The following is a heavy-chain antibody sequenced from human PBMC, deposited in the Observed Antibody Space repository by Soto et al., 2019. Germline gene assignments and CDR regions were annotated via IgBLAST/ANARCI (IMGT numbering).Heavy chain of an antibody. D-gene: IGHD3-22*01. J-gene: IGHJ4*02. V-gene: IGHV4-59*01. CDR3: ASSDGSGYPFDY. CDR1: GGSISSYY. CDR2: IYYSGST. Sequence: SETLSLTCTVSGGSISSYYWSWIRQPPGKGLEWIGYIYYSGSTNYNPSLKSRVTISVDTSKNQFSLKLSSVTAADTAVYYCASSDGSGYPFDYWGQGTLVTVSS.